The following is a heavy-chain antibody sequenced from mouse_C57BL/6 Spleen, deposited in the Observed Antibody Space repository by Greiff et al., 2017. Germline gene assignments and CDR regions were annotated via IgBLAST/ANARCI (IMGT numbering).Heavy chain of an antibody. CDR2: IDPNSGGT. CDR1: GYTFTSYW. J-gene: IGHJ4*01. Sequence: QVQLQQPGAELVKPGASVKLSCKASGYTFTSYWLHWVKQRPGRGLEWIGRIDPNSGGTKYNEKFKSKATLTVDKPSSTAYMQLSSLTSADSAVYDCASPYLYYGNYGAMDYWGQGTSVTVSS. CDR3: ASPYLYYGNYGAMDY. V-gene: IGHV1-72*01. D-gene: IGHD2-1*01.